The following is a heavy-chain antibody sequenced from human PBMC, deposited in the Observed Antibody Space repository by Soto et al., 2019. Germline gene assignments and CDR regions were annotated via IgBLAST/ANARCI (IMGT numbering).Heavy chain of an antibody. D-gene: IGHD2-15*01. CDR1: GFTFSSYG. CDR3: AKGRAVVAAYYFDY. V-gene: IGHV3-30*18. Sequence: QVQLVESGGGVVQPGRSLRLSCAASGFTFSSYGMHWVRQAPGRGLEWVAVISYDGSNKYYADSVKGRFTISRDNSKNTLYLQMNSLRAEDTAVYYCAKGRAVVAAYYFDYWGQGTLVTVSS. J-gene: IGHJ4*02. CDR2: ISYDGSNK.